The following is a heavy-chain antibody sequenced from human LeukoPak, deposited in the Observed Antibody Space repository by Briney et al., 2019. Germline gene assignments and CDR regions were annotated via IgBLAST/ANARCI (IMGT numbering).Heavy chain of an antibody. CDR2: IYYSGST. Sequence: SETLSLTCTVSGGSISSSSYYWGWIRQPPGKGLEWIGSIYYSGSTYYNPSLKSRVTISVDTSKNQFSLKLSSVTAADTAVYYCAREYYYGSGSTAYDCWGQGTLVTVSS. CDR3: AREYYYGSGSTAYDC. J-gene: IGHJ4*02. D-gene: IGHD3-10*01. CDR1: GGSISSSSYY. V-gene: IGHV4-39*07.